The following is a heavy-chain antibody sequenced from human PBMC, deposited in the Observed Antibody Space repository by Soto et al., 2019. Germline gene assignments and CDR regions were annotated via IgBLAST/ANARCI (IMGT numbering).Heavy chain of an antibody. CDR3: ASGLNVVPAAIPRYYGMDV. CDR2: INHSGST. Sequence: QVQLQQWGAGLLKPSETLSLTCAVYGGSFSGYYWSWIRQPPGKGLEWIGEINHSGSTNYNPSLKSRVTISVDTSKNQFSLKLSSVTAADTAVYYCASGLNVVPAAIPRYYGMDVWGQGTTVTVSS. D-gene: IGHD2-2*02. J-gene: IGHJ6*02. CDR1: GGSFSGYY. V-gene: IGHV4-34*01.